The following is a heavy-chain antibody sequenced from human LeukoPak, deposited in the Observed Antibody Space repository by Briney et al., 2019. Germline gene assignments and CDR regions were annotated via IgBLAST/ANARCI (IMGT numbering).Heavy chain of an antibody. J-gene: IGHJ1*01. V-gene: IGHV4-34*01. CDR1: GGSFSGYY. Sequence: SETLSLTCAVYGGSFSGYYWSWIRHPPGKGREGIGEINYSGRTNYNPPLKSRVTISVDTSKNQFSLKLSSVTAADTAVYYCARCRIYRSSMQYFQHWGQGTLVTVSS. CDR2: INYSGRT. D-gene: IGHD6-13*01. CDR3: ARCRIYRSSMQYFQH.